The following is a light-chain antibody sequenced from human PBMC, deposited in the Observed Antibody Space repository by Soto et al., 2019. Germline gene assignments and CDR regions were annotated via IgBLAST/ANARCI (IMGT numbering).Light chain of an antibody. CDR3: QHRSDWPG. J-gene: IGKJ5*01. CDR2: DAS. Sequence: DIQMTQSPSTLSASVGDRVTITCRTSQNINAWLAWYQQRPGQAPKLLIYDASTVQSGVPSRFSGSGSGTEFTLTISSLQPDDFAVYYCQHRSDWPGFGQGTRLEIK. V-gene: IGKV1-5*01. CDR1: QNINAW.